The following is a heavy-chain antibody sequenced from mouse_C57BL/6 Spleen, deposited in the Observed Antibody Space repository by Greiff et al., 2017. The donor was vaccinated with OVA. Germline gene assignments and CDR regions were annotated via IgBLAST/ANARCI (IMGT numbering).Heavy chain of an antibody. J-gene: IGHJ1*03. CDR1: GYTFTSYW. Sequence: QVQLQQPVAELVKPGASVKLSCKASGYTFTSYWMHWVKQRPGQGLEWIGMIHPNSGSTNYNEKFKSKATLTVDKSSSTAYMQLSSLTSEDSAVYYCAPNYGSSYWYFDVWGTGTTVTVSS. D-gene: IGHD1-1*01. CDR3: APNYGSSYWYFDV. CDR2: IHPNSGST. V-gene: IGHV1-64*01.